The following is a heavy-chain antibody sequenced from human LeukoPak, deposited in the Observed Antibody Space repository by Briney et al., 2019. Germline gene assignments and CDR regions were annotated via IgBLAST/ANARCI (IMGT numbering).Heavy chain of an antibody. D-gene: IGHD2-15*01. CDR1: GFTFSSYA. CDR2: ISGSGGST. Sequence: GGSLRLSYAASGFTFSSYAMSWVRQAPGKGLEWVSAISGSGGSTYYADSVKGRFTISRDNSKNTLYLQMNSLRAEDTAVYYCAKGGAPAKTPIGYWGQGTLVTVSS. J-gene: IGHJ4*02. V-gene: IGHV3-23*01. CDR3: AKGGAPAKTPIGY.